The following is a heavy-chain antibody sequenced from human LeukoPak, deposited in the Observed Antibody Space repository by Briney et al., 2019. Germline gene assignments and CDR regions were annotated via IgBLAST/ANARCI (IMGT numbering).Heavy chain of an antibody. D-gene: IGHD3-22*01. CDR3: ARWYYYDSSGTFDY. CDR2: IKQDGSEK. CDR1: GFTFSSYW. Sequence: PGGSLRLSCAASGFTFSSYWMSWVRQAPGKGLEWVANIKQDGSEKYYVDSVKGRFTISRDNAKNSLYLQMNSLRAEDTAVYYCARWYYYDSSGTFDYWGQGTLVTVSS. J-gene: IGHJ4*02. V-gene: IGHV3-7*01.